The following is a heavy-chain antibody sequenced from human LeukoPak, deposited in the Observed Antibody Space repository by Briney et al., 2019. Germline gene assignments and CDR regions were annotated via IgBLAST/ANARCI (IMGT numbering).Heavy chain of an antibody. D-gene: IGHD4-17*01. J-gene: IGHJ4*02. CDR1: GFTFSVYA. V-gene: IGHV3-33*01. Sequence: GRSLRLSCAASGFTFSVYAMHWVRQAPGKGLEWVAIIWNDGSSIYYADSVKGRFTISRDNSKNTLYLQMNSLRAEDAAVYYCARGGLYGDYSLYFDSWGQGTLVTVSS. CDR3: ARGGLYGDYSLYFDS. CDR2: IWNDGSSI.